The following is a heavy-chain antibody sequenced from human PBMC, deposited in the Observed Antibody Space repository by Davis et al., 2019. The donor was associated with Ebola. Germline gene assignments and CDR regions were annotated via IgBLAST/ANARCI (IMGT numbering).Heavy chain of an antibody. CDR3: ARVDTATFDY. CDR2: IYYSGST. Sequence: SETLSLTCTVSGGSISSYYWSWIRQPPGKGLEWIGYIYYSGSTNCNPSLKSRVTISVDTSKNQFSLKLSSVTAADTAVYYCARVDTATFDYWGQGTLVTVSS. CDR1: GGSISSYY. V-gene: IGHV4-59*01. D-gene: IGHD5-18*01. J-gene: IGHJ4*02.